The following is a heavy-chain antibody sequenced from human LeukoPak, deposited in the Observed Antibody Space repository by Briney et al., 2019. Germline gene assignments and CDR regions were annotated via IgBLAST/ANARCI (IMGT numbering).Heavy chain of an antibody. CDR3: ARGRVVTALYYYYGMDV. Sequence: SVKVSCKASGGTFSSYAISWVRQAPGQGLEWMGRIIPILGIANYAQKFQGRVTITADKSTGTAYMELSSLRSEDTAVYYCARGRVVTALYYYYGMDVWGQGTTVTVSS. CDR2: IIPILGIA. V-gene: IGHV1-69*04. J-gene: IGHJ6*02. CDR1: GGTFSSYA. D-gene: IGHD2-21*02.